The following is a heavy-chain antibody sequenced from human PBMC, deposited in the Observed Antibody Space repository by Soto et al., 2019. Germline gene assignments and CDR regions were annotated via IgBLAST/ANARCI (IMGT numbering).Heavy chain of an antibody. D-gene: IGHD5-12*01. CDR1: GGSISSYY. CDR3: ARDMSGYDLGFDY. Sequence: SETLSLTCTVSGGSISSYYWSWIRQPPGKGLEWIGYIYYSGSTNYNPSLKSRVTISVDTSKNQSSLKLSSVTAADTAVYYCARDMSGYDLGFDYWGQGTLVTVSS. V-gene: IGHV4-59*01. CDR2: IYYSGST. J-gene: IGHJ4*02.